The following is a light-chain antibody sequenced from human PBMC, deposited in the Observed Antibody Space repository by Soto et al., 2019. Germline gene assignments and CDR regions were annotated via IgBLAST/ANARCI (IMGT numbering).Light chain of an antibody. V-gene: IGKV1D-12*01. CDR2: AAS. CDR1: QAISTW. CDR3: QQANSFPRT. J-gene: IGKJ1*01. Sequence: DIQMTQSPSSVSASVGDRVTITCRASQAISTWLAWYQQKPGKAPKLLIYAASNLQTGVPPRFSSSGSGTDFTLTISSLQPEDFATYYCQQANSFPRTFGQGTKVEIK.